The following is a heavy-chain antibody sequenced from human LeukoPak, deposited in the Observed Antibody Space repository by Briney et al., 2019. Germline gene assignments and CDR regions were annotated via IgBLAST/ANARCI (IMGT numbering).Heavy chain of an antibody. D-gene: IGHD6-19*01. Sequence: SETLSLTCTVSGCSISRSSYYWVWIRQPPGKGLEGIGSIYYSGSTYYNPSLKSRVTISVDTSKNQFSLKLSSVTAADTAVYYCAPMYRSGWPRPNWFDPWGQGTLVTVSS. CDR2: IYYSGST. V-gene: IGHV4-39*01. CDR1: GCSISRSSYY. CDR3: APMYRSGWPRPNWFDP. J-gene: IGHJ5*02.